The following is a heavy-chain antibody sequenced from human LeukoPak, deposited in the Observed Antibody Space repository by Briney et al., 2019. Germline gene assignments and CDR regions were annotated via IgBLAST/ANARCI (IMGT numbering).Heavy chain of an antibody. D-gene: IGHD2/OR15-2a*01. J-gene: IGHJ5*02. CDR1: EYDFANYW. V-gene: IGHV5-51*01. Sequence: GESLKISCRGPEYDFANYWIGWVRQMPGRGLEWMGIVYPAGSIIHYSPSFQGQVTISVDRSVSTAYLQWTSLKASDSAMYFCARRRYFDTYLDPWGQGTLVTVSS. CDR3: ARRRYFDTYLDP. CDR2: VYPAGSII.